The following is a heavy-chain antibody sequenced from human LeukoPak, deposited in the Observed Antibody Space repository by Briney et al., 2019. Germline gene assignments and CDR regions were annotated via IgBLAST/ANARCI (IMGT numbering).Heavy chain of an antibody. CDR1: GFTYSHNG. D-gene: IGHD2-15*01. Sequence: GGSLRLSCVASGFTYSHNGMHWVRQAPGKGLEWVAFIQYDGNTIFYADSVKGRFTISRDNSKNTLYLQMNSLRAEDTAVYYCAREGRMGYCSGGSCSYYFDYWGQGTLVTVSS. CDR2: IQYDGNTI. V-gene: IGHV3-30*02. J-gene: IGHJ4*02. CDR3: AREGRMGYCSGGSCSYYFDY.